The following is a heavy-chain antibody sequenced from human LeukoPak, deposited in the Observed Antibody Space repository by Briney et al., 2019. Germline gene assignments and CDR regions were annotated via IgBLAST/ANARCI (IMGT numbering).Heavy chain of an antibody. CDR1: GGSISSHY. Sequence: SETLSLTCTVSGGSISSHYWSWIRQPPGKGLEWIGYIYYSGSTNYNPSLKSRVTISIETSKNQFSLKLSSVTAADTAVYYCARSQSSGYYYVYDYWGQGALVTVSS. D-gene: IGHD3-22*01. V-gene: IGHV4-59*11. CDR2: IYYSGST. J-gene: IGHJ4*02. CDR3: ARSQSSGYYYVYDY.